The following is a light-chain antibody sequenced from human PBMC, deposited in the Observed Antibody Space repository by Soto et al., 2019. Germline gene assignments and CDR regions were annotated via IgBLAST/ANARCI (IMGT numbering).Light chain of an antibody. CDR2: GNS. V-gene: IGLV1-40*01. Sequence: QSVLTQPPSVSGAPGQRVTISCTGSSSNIGAGYDVHWYQQLPGTAPKLLIYGNSNRPSGVPDRFSGSKSGTSASLAITGLQAEDDADFYCQSHDSSLSAYVFGTGTKLTVL. CDR1: SSNIGAGYD. J-gene: IGLJ1*01. CDR3: QSHDSSLSAYV.